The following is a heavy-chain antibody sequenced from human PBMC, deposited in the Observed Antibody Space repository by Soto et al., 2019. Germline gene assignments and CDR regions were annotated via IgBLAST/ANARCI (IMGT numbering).Heavy chain of an antibody. CDR1: GGSISSYY. CDR2: IYYSGST. CDR3: ARGANYYDSLTPFDY. D-gene: IGHD3-22*01. V-gene: IGHV4-59*12. J-gene: IGHJ4*02. Sequence: PSETLSLTCTVSGGSISSYYWSWIRQPPGKGLEWIGYIYYSGSTYYNPSLKSRVTISVDTSKNQFSLKLSSVTAADTAVYYCARGANYYDSLTPFDYWGQGTLVTVSS.